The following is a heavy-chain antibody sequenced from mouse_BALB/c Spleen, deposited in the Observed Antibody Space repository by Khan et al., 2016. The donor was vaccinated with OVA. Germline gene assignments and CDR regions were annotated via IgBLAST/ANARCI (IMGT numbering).Heavy chain of an antibody. V-gene: IGHV9-1*02. Sequence: QIQLVQSGPELKKSGETVKISCKASGYTFTNYRMNWLKQAPGKGLKWMGWINTYTGEPTYADDFKGRFAFSLETSASTAYLQINSLKNEDMATXFCARETSYWYFDVWGAGATVTVSS. CDR2: INTYTGEP. CDR1: GYTFTNYR. J-gene: IGHJ1*01. D-gene: IGHD1-3*01. CDR3: ARETSYWYFDV.